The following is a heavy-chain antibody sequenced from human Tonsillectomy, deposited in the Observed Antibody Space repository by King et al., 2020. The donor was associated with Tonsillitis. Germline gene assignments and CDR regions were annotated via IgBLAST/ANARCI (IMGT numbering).Heavy chain of an antibody. V-gene: IGHV7-4-1*02. D-gene: IGHD3-22*01. CDR3: ASEATYYYDSSGSNWFDP. J-gene: IGHJ5*02. CDR1: GYTFTNYA. CDR2: INTNTGNP. Sequence: QLVQSGSELKKPGASVKVSCKASGYTFTNYAMNWVRQAPGQGLEWMGWINTNTGNPTYAQGFTGRFVFSLDTSVSTAYLQINSLKAEDTAVYYCASEATYYYDSSGSNWFDPWGQGTLVTVSS.